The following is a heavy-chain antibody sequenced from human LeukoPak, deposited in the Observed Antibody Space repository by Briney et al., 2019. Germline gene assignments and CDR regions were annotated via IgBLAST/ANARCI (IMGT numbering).Heavy chain of an antibody. CDR3: ARDRVGALTTPLFDY. V-gene: IGHV3-30*02. J-gene: IGHJ4*02. Sequence: TGGSLRLSCAASGFTFSSYGMHWVRQAPGKGLEWVAFIRYDGSNKYYADSVKGRFTISRDNSKNTLYLQMNRLRAEDTAVYYCARDRVGALTTPLFDYWGQGTLVTVSS. D-gene: IGHD4-11*01. CDR1: GFTFSSYG. CDR2: IRYDGSNK.